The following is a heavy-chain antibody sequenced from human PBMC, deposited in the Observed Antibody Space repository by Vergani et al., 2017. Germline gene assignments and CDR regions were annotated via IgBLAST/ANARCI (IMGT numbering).Heavy chain of an antibody. CDR3: VRLPRGPWNFDL. CDR1: GFTFRNIG. CDR2: VSNHGNIT. J-gene: IGHJ2*01. Sequence: QVQLVESGGDVVKPGGSLRLSCAASGFTFRNIGIHWVRQAPGKGLEWIAVVSNHGNITYYADSVKGRFTLSRDNSKNMVYLQMSSLRADDTAVYYCVRLPRGPWNFDLWGRGTLITVSS. V-gene: IGHV3-30*03.